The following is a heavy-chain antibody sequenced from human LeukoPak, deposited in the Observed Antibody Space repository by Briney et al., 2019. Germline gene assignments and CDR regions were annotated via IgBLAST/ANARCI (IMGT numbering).Heavy chain of an antibody. CDR2: ISGSGGST. J-gene: IGHJ4*02. CDR3: AKESLGYSSSPNAN. D-gene: IGHD6-19*01. CDR1: GFTFSSYA. V-gene: IGHV3-23*01. Sequence: GGSQRLSCAASGFTFSSYAMSWVRQAPGKGLEWVSAISGSGGSTYYADSVKGRFTISRDNSKNTLYLQMNSLRAEDTAVYYCAKESLGYSSSPNANWGQGTLVTVSS.